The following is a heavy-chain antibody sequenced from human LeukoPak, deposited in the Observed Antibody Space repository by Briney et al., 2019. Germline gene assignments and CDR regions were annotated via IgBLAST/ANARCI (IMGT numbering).Heavy chain of an antibody. J-gene: IGHJ4*02. CDR1: GFTFKKYW. V-gene: IGHV3-7*01. Sequence: GGSLRISCEVSGFTFKKYWITWVRQAPGKGLEWVASIKEDGNTEWYVDSVKGRFIVSRDNAKSSLYLQLNSLGVDDTAVYYCTRDYSNARDYWGQGTLVTVSS. D-gene: IGHD2-21*01. CDR3: TRDYSNARDY. CDR2: IKEDGNTE.